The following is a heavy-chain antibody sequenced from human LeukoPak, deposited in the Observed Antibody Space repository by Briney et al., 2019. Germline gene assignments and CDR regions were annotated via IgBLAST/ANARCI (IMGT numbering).Heavy chain of an antibody. CDR2: INHSGST. V-gene: IGHV4-34*01. CDR3: ARGHYPRVPSSFIRFNYYYGMDV. CDR1: GGSFSGYY. J-gene: IGHJ6*02. Sequence: SETLSLTCAVYGGSFSGYYWSWIRQPPGKGLEWIGEINHSGSTNYNPSLKSRVTISVDTSKNQFSLKLSSVTAADTAVYYCARGHYPRVPSSFIRFNYYYGMDVRGQGTTVTVSS. D-gene: IGHD3-10*01.